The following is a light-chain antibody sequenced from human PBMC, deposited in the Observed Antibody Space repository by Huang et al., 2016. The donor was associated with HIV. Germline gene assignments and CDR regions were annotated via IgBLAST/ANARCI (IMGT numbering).Light chain of an antibody. CDR1: QSVSSN. V-gene: IGKV3-15*01. CDR3: QQYNNWPRT. J-gene: IGKJ1*01. Sequence: EIVMRQSPVTLSASPGERATLSCTASQSVSSNLAWYQQKPGQAPRLLIYGASTRATGIPARFSGSGSGTDFTLTISSLQSEDFAVYYCQQYNNWPRTFGQGTKVEI. CDR2: GAS.